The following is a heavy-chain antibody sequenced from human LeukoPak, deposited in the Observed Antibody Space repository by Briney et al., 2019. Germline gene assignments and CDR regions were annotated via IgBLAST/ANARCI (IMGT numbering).Heavy chain of an antibody. CDR3: AKELGQQRVWNYYFYYGMDV. Sequence: GGSLRLSCAASGFTFSSYAMGWVRQAPGKGLEWVAAISGRGGSTYYADSVKSRFTISRDNTKNTLYLQMNSLRAEDTAVYYSAKELGQQRVWNYYFYYGMDVWGQGTTVTVSS. CDR1: GFTFSSYA. V-gene: IGHV3-23*01. J-gene: IGHJ6*02. CDR2: ISGRGGST. D-gene: IGHD6-13*01.